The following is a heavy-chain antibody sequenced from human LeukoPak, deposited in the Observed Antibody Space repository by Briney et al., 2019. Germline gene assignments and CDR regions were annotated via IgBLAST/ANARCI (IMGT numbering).Heavy chain of an antibody. CDR3: AREGGTDINDAFDI. D-gene: IGHD2-15*01. Sequence: SGTLSLTCAVSGGSISSSNWWSWVRQPPGKGLEWIGEIYHSGSTNYNPSLKSRVTISVDKSKNQFSLKLSSVTAADTAVYYCAREGGTDINDAFDIWGQGTMVTVSS. V-gene: IGHV4-4*02. CDR2: IYHSGST. J-gene: IGHJ3*02. CDR1: GGSISSSNW.